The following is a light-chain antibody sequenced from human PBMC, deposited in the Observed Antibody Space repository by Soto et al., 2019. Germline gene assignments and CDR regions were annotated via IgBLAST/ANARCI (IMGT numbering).Light chain of an antibody. Sequence: QSALTQPASVSGSPGQSITISCTGTSSDVGGYNYVSWYQQHPGKAPKLMIYDVSNRTSGVSNRFSGSKSGNTASLTISGIHAEDEADNYCRSYTSSSTLVFGGGTKVTVL. CDR3: RSYTSSSTLV. J-gene: IGLJ2*01. CDR1: SSDVGGYNY. CDR2: DVS. V-gene: IGLV2-14*01.